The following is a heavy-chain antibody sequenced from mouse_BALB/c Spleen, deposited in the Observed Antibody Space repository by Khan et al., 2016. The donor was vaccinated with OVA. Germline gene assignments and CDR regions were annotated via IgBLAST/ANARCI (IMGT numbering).Heavy chain of an antibody. CDR3: ARINA. CDR1: GFNIKDTY. J-gene: IGHJ2*01. Sequence: VQLQQSGAELVKPGASVKLSCTASGFNIKDTYMHWVKQRPEQGLEWIGRIDPANGNTKYDPKLKGQATITADTSSNTAYLQLSSLTSEDTSVDYCARINAWGQGTTLTVSS. V-gene: IGHV14-3*02. CDR2: IDPANGNT.